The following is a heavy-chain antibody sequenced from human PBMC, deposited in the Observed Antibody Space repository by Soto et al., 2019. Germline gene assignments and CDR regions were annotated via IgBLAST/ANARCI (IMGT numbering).Heavy chain of an antibody. D-gene: IGHD2-15*01. CDR1: GGTFSSYA. CDR2: FIPIFGTA. CDR3: ARDRPALLLTCSGMDV. Sequence: QVQLVQSGAEVKKPGSSVKVSCKASGGTFSSYAISWVRQASGQGLEWMGGFIPIFGTANYAQKFQGRVTITADESTSTAYMELSSLRSEDTAVYYCARDRPALLLTCSGMDVWGQGTTVTVSS. V-gene: IGHV1-69*01. J-gene: IGHJ6*01.